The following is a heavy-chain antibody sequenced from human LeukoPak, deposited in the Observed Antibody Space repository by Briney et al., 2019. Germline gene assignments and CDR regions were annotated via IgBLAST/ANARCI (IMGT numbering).Heavy chain of an antibody. D-gene: IGHD4-11*01. CDR1: GGSFSGYY. CDR2: INHSGST. V-gene: IGHV4-34*01. Sequence: SETLSLTCAVYGGSFSGYYWSWIRQPPGKGLEWIGEINHSGSTNYNPSLKSRVTISVDTSKNQFSLKLSSVTAADTAVYYCARMTTVPRWGLYYYYYMDVWGKGTTVTVSS. J-gene: IGHJ6*03. CDR3: ARMTTVPRWGLYYYYYMDV.